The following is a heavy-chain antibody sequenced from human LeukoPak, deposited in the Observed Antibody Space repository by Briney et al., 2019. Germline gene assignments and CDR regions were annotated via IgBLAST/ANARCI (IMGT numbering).Heavy chain of an antibody. CDR1: GFTFSSYG. J-gene: IGHJ4*02. Sequence: PGGSLRLSCAASGFTFSSYGMPWVRQAPGKRLEWVAVIWYDGSNKYYADSVKGRFTISRDNSKNTLYLQMNSLRAEDTAVYYCARGLPAMVRGVILDYFDYWGQGTLVTVSS. V-gene: IGHV3-33*01. CDR2: IWYDGSNK. D-gene: IGHD3-10*01. CDR3: ARGLPAMVRGVILDYFDY.